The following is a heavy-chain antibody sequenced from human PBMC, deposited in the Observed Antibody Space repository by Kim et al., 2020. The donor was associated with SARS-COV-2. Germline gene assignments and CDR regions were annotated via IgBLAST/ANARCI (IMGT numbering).Heavy chain of an antibody. V-gene: IGHV3-74*01. Sequence: GRFTISRDNAKNTLYLQMNRLRAEDTAVYYCARDPGGTIFGVVITHYFDYWGQGTLVTVSS. D-gene: IGHD3-3*01. CDR3: ARDPGGTIFGVVITHYFDY. J-gene: IGHJ4*02.